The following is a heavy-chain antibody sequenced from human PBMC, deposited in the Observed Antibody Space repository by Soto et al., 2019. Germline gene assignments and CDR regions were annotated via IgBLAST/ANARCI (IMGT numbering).Heavy chain of an antibody. Sequence: SETLSLTCAVYGGSFSGYYWSWIRQPPGKGLEWIGEINHSGSTNYNPSLKSRVAISVATSKNQFSLKLSSVTAADTAGYYCARAKSRDIVVVPAAINYMDVWGKGTTVTVSS. CDR3: ARAKSRDIVVVPAAINYMDV. CDR1: GGSFSGYY. V-gene: IGHV4-34*01. D-gene: IGHD2-2*02. J-gene: IGHJ6*03. CDR2: INHSGST.